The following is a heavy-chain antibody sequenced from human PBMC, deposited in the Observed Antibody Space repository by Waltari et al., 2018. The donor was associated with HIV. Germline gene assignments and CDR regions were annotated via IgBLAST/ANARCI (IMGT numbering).Heavy chain of an antibody. J-gene: IGHJ4*02. CDR1: GGSISSSSYY. Sequence: QLQLQESGPGLVKPSETLSLTCTVSGGSISSSSYYWGWIRQPPGKGLVWIGSIYYSGSTSSNPSLKSRVTISVDTSKNQFSLKLSSVTAADTAVYYCARLGLITMVRGAKARYYFDYWGQGTLVTVSS. CDR2: IYYSGST. D-gene: IGHD3-10*01. CDR3: ARLGLITMVRGAKARYYFDY. V-gene: IGHV4-39*01.